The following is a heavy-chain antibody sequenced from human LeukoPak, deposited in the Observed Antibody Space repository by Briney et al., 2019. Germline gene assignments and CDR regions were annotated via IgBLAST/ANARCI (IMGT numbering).Heavy chain of an antibody. J-gene: IGHJ4*02. Sequence: SETLSLTCAVYGGSFSGYYWSWIRQPPGKGLEWIGYIYYSGSTTYNPSLNSRVTISLDTSKNQFSLKLSSVTAADTAVYYCARIVPYNFGYVDYWGQGTLVTVSS. CDR2: IYYSGST. CDR3: ARIVPYNFGYVDY. V-gene: IGHV4-59*01. D-gene: IGHD5-18*01. CDR1: GGSFSGYY.